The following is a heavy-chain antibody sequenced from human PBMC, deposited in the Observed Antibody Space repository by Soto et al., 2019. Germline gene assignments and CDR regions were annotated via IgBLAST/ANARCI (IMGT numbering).Heavy chain of an antibody. J-gene: IGHJ4*02. D-gene: IGHD3-22*01. CDR2: IKQDGSEK. Sequence: GGSLRLSCAASGLTFSSYWMSWVRQAPGKGLEWVANIKQDGSEKYYVDSVKGRFTISRDNAKNSLYLQMNSLRAEATAVYYCARVTPPTHYYDSSCYYYWGQGTLVTVSS. CDR1: GLTFSSYW. CDR3: ARVTPPTHYYDSSCYYY. V-gene: IGHV3-7*01.